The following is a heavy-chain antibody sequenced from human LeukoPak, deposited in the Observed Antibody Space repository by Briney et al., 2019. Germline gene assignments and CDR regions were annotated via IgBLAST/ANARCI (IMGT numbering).Heavy chain of an antibody. CDR1: GYTFTSYD. CDR2: RNPNSGNT. D-gene: IGHD3-10*01. Sequence: ASVKVSCKASGYTFTSYDINWVRQATGQGLEWMGWRNPNSGNTGYAQKFQGRVTMTRNTSISTAYMELSSLRSEDTAVYYCARLEVLWFGESGCLDPWGQGTLVTVSS. J-gene: IGHJ5*02. CDR3: ARLEVLWFGESGCLDP. V-gene: IGHV1-8*01.